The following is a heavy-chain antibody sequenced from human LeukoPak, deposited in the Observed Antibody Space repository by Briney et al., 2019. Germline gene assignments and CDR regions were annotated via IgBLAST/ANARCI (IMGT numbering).Heavy chain of an antibody. CDR2: IYYSGST. CDR1: GGSISSYY. J-gene: IGHJ6*02. V-gene: IGHV4-59*08. Sequence: SETLPLTCTVSGGSISSYYWSWIRQPPGKGLEWIGYIYYSGSTNYNPSLKSRVTISVDTSKNQFSLKLSSVTAADTAVYYCARQGSASGYFMYYGMDVWGQGTTVTVSS. CDR3: ARQGSASGYFMYYGMDV. D-gene: IGHD3-3*01.